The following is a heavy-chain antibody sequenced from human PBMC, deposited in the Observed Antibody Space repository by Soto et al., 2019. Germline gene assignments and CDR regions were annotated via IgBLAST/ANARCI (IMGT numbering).Heavy chain of an antibody. Sequence: QLQLQESGSGLVKTSETLSLTCAVSGGSISSGGYSWSWIRQPPGKGLEWIGYIYHSGSTYYNPSLKSRVSISVDRSKNQFSLKLSSVTAADTAVYYCARDTYYYDSSGYRTPSAYFDYWGQGTLVSVSS. D-gene: IGHD3-22*01. CDR3: ARDTYYYDSSGYRTPSAYFDY. CDR2: IYHSGST. CDR1: GGSISSGGYS. V-gene: IGHV4-30-2*01. J-gene: IGHJ4*02.